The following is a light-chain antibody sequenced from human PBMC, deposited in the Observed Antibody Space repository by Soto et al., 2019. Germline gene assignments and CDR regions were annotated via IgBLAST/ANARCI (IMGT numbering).Light chain of an antibody. J-gene: IGKJ2*01. CDR3: QQSYSNPPT. Sequence: DIRMTQSPSSLSASVGDRVTITCRASQSISTYLSWYQQKPGKAPKLLIYGATRLQSGAPSRFTGSGSATEFTLTISSLQPEDFATYSCQQSYSNPPTFAQGTKVDIK. CDR1: QSISTY. V-gene: IGKV1-39*01. CDR2: GAT.